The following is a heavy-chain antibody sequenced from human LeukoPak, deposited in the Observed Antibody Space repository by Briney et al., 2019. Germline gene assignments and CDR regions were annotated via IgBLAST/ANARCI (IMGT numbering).Heavy chain of an antibody. D-gene: IGHD3-16*01. CDR2: IHNVGGTT. CDR1: GFTSSSYT. CDR3: AKDSAFGGEDS. Sequence: RGSLRLSCAAAGFTSSSYTMNWVRQAPGKGMEWVSAIHNVGGTTSYADSVKGRFTISRDNSKNTLLLQRKSLRAEDTAVYYCAKDSAFGGEDSWGQGTLVTVSS. J-gene: IGHJ4*02. V-gene: IGHV3-23*01.